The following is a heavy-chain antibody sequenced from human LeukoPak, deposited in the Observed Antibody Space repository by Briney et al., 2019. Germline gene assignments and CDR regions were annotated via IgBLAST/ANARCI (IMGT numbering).Heavy chain of an antibody. Sequence: ASVKVSCKASGYTFTSYDINWVRQATGQGLEWMGWMNPNSGNTGYAQKFQGRVTMTRNTSISTAYMELSSLRSEDTAVYYCARDGIAAAGRVPGWFDPWGQGTLVTVSS. D-gene: IGHD6-13*01. CDR2: MNPNSGNT. V-gene: IGHV1-8*01. CDR3: ARDGIAAAGRVPGWFDP. J-gene: IGHJ5*02. CDR1: GYTFTSYD.